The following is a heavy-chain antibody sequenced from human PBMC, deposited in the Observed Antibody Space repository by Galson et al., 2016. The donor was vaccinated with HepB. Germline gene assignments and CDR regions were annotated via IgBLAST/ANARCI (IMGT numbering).Heavy chain of an antibody. D-gene: IGHD2-21*02. J-gene: IGHJ4*02. CDR2: IKQDASEK. V-gene: IGHV3-7*01. CDR3: ARDYRHCGADPM. CDR1: GFAFNTYW. Sequence: SLRLSCAASGFAFNTYWMSWVRHAPGKGLEWVANIKQDASEKYYVDSVKGRFTISRDNVKNSLYLQMNSLTADDTAVYYCARDYRHCGADPMGAQGTLVTVSS.